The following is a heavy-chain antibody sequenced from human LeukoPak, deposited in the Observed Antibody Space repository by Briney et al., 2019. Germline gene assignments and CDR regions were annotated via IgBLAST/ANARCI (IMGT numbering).Heavy chain of an antibody. V-gene: IGHV1-2*02. CDR1: GYTFSVYY. CDR3: ARVVEGTSMIDY. D-gene: IGHD5-18*01. J-gene: IGHJ4*02. CDR2: INPNSGGT. Sequence: GASVKVSCKASGYTFSVYYIHWVRQAPGQGLEWMGWINPNSGGTNYAQKFQGRVTITRDTSISTAYMELSRLRSDDTAVYYCARVVEGTSMIDYWGQGTLVTVSS.